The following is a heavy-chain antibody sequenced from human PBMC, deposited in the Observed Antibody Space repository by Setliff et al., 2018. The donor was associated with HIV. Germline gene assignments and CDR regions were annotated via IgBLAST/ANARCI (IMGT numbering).Heavy chain of an antibody. V-gene: IGHV1-69*04. Sequence: GASVKVSCKASGGTFDRSVFSWVRQAPGQGLQWMGRFIPMFGVTKYAQAFQSRVTITADRSTSTVHMELRSLRSEDTAVYYCARDAWVEFLEWTFYGMDVWGQGTTVTVSS. CDR1: GGTFDRSV. CDR2: FIPMFGVT. CDR3: ARDAWVEFLEWTFYGMDV. D-gene: IGHD3-3*02. J-gene: IGHJ6*02.